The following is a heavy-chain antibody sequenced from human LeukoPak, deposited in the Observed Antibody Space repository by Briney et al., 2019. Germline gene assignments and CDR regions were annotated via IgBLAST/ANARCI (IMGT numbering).Heavy chain of an antibody. V-gene: IGHV2-70*17. D-gene: IGHD2-15*01. J-gene: IGHJ4*02. CDR1: GFSLSTPEMC. CDR2: IDWDDDK. CDR3: ARMTPDSPSFDN. Sequence: SGPALAKPTQTLTLTCTFSGFSLSTPEMCVTWIRQPPGKALEWLARIDWDDDKFYSPSLRPRLTISKDTPKNQVVLRMTNMDPVDTGSYYCARMTPDSPSFDNWGQGALTTVSS.